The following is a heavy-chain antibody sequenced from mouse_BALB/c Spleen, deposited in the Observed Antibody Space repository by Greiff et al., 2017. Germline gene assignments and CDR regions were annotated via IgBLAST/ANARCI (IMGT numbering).Heavy chain of an antibody. CDR3: ARSGYYGNYAWFAY. Sequence: LVESGPELVKPGASVKMSCKASGYTFTSYVMHWVKQKPGQGLEWIGYINPYNDGTKYNEKFKGKATLTSDKSSSTAYMELSSLTSEDSAVYYCARSGYYGNYAWFAYWGQGTLVTVSA. J-gene: IGHJ3*01. CDR1: GYTFTSYV. V-gene: IGHV1-14*01. D-gene: IGHD2-1*01. CDR2: INPYNDGT.